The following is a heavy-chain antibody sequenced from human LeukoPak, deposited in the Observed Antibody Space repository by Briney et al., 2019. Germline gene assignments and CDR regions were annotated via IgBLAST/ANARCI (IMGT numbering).Heavy chain of an antibody. V-gene: IGHV3-9*01. CDR1: GFTFDDYA. Sequence: PGRSLRLSCAASGFTFDDYAMHWVRQAPGKGLEWVSGISWNSGSIGYVDSVKGRFTISRDNAKNSLYLQMNSLRAEDTALYYCAKGFGRGSSGYFAQWGQGTLVTVSS. D-gene: IGHD3-22*01. CDR2: ISWNSGSI. J-gene: IGHJ4*02. CDR3: AKGFGRGSSGYFAQ.